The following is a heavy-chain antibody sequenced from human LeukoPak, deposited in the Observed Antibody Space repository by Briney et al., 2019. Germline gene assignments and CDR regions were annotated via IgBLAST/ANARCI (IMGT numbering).Heavy chain of an antibody. Sequence: HPGGSLRLSCAAYGFTFSSYAMSWVRQAPGKGLEWVSAISGSGGSTYYADSVKGRFTISRDNSKNTLYLQMNSLRAEDTAVYYCAKDRRGYSGYADYWGQGTLVTVSS. V-gene: IGHV3-23*01. CDR1: GFTFSSYA. CDR2: ISGSGGST. J-gene: IGHJ4*02. CDR3: AKDRRGYSGYADY. D-gene: IGHD5-12*01.